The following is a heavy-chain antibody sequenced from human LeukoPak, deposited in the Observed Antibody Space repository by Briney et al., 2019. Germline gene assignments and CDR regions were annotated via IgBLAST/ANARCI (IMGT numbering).Heavy chain of an antibody. J-gene: IGHJ4*02. D-gene: IGHD1-1*01. V-gene: IGHV4-34*01. CDR2: INHSGST. CDR1: GGSFSGYY. CDR3: ARGGYNWNDFDY. Sequence: SETLSLTCAVYGGSFSGYYWSWIRQPPGKGLEWIGEINHSGSTNYNPSLKSRVTISVDTSKNQFSLKLSSVTAADTAVYYCARGGYNWNDFDYWGEGTLVTVSS.